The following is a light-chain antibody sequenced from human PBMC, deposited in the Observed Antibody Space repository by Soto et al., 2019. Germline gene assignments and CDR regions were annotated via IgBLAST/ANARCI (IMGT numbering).Light chain of an antibody. CDR2: ENK. CDR1: SGSIANNY. Sequence: NFMLTQPHSVSESPGKTVTISCTRSSGSIANNYVQWYQQRQGSAPTTVIYENKLRPSGGPGRFSGSTDGSSTSASLTISGLQAEDEAYYYCQSYDADFVIFGGGTKLTVL. CDR3: QSYDADFVI. V-gene: IGLV6-57*04. J-gene: IGLJ2*01.